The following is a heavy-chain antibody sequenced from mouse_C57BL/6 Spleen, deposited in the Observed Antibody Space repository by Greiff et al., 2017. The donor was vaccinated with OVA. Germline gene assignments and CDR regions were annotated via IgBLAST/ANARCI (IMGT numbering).Heavy chain of an antibody. Sequence: QVQLKESGPALVKPGASVKISCKASGYSFTSYYIHWVKQRPGQGLAWIGWIYPGSGNTKYNEKFKGKATLTADTSSSTAYMQLSSLTSEDSAVYYCARRWDGYYAYAMDYWGQGTSVTVSS. CDR2: IYPGSGNT. V-gene: IGHV1-66*01. D-gene: IGHD2-3*01. CDR3: ARRWDGYYAYAMDY. J-gene: IGHJ4*01. CDR1: GYSFTSYY.